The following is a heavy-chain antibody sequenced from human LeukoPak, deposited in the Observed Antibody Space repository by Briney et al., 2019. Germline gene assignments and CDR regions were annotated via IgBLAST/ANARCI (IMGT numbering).Heavy chain of an antibody. D-gene: IGHD6-13*01. CDR2: ISSSSSTI. J-gene: IGHJ5*02. CDR1: GFTFSSYS. V-gene: IGHV3-48*01. CDR3: ASGIAAIVSWFDP. Sequence: PGGSLRLSCAASGFTFSSYSMNWVRQAPGKGLEWVSYISSSSSTIYYADSVKGRFTISRDNAKNSLYLQMNSLRAEDTAVYYCASGIAAIVSWFDPWGQGTLVTVSS.